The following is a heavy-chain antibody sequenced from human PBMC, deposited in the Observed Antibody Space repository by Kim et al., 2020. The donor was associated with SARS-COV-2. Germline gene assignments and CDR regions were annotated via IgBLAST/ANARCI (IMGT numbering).Heavy chain of an antibody. CDR2: VSGSGAAT. D-gene: IGHD3-10*02. CDR1: GFTFNYYV. V-gene: IGHV3-23*01. CDR3: VKGTSDPRRGAYVPVHA. J-gene: IGHJ3*01. Sequence: GGSLRLSCAASGFTFNYYVMSWVRQAPGKGLEWVSGVSGSGAATYYADSVKGRFTISRDTSMSTLSLQINSLRAEDTAVYYCVKGTSDPRRGAYVPVHA.